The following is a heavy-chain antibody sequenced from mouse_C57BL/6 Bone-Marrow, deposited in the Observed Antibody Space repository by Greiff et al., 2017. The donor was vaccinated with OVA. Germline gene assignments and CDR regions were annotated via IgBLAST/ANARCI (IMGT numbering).Heavy chain of an antibody. D-gene: IGHD1-1*02. V-gene: IGHV1-18*01. CDR3: ARWRWYAMDY. Sequence: EVKLQESGPELVKPGASVKIPCKASGYTFTDYNMDWVKQSHGKSLEWIGDINPNNGGTIYNQKFKGKATLTVDKSSSTAYMELRSLTSEDTAVYYCARWRWYAMDYWGQGTSVTVSS. CDR1: GYTFTDYN. J-gene: IGHJ4*01. CDR2: INPNNGGT.